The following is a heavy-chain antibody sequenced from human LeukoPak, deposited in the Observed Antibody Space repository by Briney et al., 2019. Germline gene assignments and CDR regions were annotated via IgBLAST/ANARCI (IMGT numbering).Heavy chain of an antibody. J-gene: IGHJ4*02. Sequence: ASVKVSCKASGYTFTGYYMHWVRQAPGQGLEWMGWINPNSGGTNYAQKFRGWVTMTRDTSISTAYMELSRLRSDDTAVYYCARVPHSGSYPGALDYWGQGTLVTVSS. CDR3: ARVPHSGSYPGALDY. CDR1: GYTFTGYY. D-gene: IGHD1-26*01. CDR2: INPNSGGT. V-gene: IGHV1-2*04.